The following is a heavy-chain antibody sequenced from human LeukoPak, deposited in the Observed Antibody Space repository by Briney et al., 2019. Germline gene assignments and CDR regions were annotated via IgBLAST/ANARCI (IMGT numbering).Heavy chain of an antibody. CDR2: IYPGDSDT. D-gene: IGHD4-17*01. CDR1: GYSFTSYW. Sequence: GESLKISCXGSGYSFTSYWIGWVRRMPGKGLEWIRIIYPGDSDTRYSPSFQGQVTISADKSVSTAYLQWSSLKASDTAMYYCARGDYGDYGDAFDIWGQGTMVTVSS. CDR3: ARGDYGDYGDAFDI. V-gene: IGHV5-51*01. J-gene: IGHJ3*02.